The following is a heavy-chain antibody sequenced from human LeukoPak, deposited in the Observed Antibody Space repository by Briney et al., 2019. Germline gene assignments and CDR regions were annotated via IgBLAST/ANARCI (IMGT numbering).Heavy chain of an antibody. CDR2: ISGSGSNT. D-gene: IGHD3-3*01. Sequence: PGGSLRLSCAASGFTFSSNAMSWVRQAPGKGLEWVSGISGSGSNTYYADSVKGRFTISRDSSKNTLYLQMNSLKTEDTAVYYCTTRFAGFGYWGQGTLVTVSS. V-gene: IGHV3-23*01. J-gene: IGHJ4*02. CDR3: TTRFAGFGY. CDR1: GFTFSSNA.